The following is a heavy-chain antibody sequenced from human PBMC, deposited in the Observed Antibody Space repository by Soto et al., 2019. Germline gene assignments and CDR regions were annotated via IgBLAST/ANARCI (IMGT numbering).Heavy chain of an antibody. V-gene: IGHV3-66*01. CDR2: IYVGGGT. D-gene: IGHD6-6*01. CDR3: AVYAARHWFGP. CDR1: GLAFSTDY. Sequence: SLRLSCAASGLAFSTDYMTWVRQAPGKGLEWVSLIYVGGGTYYADSVKGRFTISRDNSNSTLYLQMNSLRAEDTAVYYCAVYAARHWFGPWGQGTLVTVSS. J-gene: IGHJ5*02.